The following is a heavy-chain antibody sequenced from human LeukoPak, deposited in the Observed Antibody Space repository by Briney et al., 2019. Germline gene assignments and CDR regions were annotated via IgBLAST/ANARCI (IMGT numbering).Heavy chain of an antibody. J-gene: IGHJ4*02. CDR2: IWYDGSNK. CDR1: GFTFSSYG. Sequence: GGSLRLSCAASGFTFSSYGMHWVRQAPGKGLEWVAVIWYDGSNKYYADSVKGRFTISRDNSKNTLYLQMNSLRAEDTAVYYCARSDGYGDYVVHYWGQGTLVTVSS. D-gene: IGHD4-17*01. CDR3: ARSDGYGDYVVHY. V-gene: IGHV3-33*01.